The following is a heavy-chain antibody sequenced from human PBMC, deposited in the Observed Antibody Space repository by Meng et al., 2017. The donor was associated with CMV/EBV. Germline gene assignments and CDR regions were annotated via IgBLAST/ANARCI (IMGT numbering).Heavy chain of an antibody. J-gene: IGHJ4*02. Sequence: SGPTLVKPTETLTLTCTVSGFSLSNARMGVSWIRQPPGKALEWLAHIFSNDEKSYSTSLKSRPTISKDTSKSQVVLTMTNMDPVDTATYYCASGQLLQIREYWGQGTMVTVSS. CDR3: ASGQLLQIREY. CDR2: IFSNDEK. D-gene: IGHD2-2*01. CDR1: GFSLSNARMG. V-gene: IGHV2-26*01.